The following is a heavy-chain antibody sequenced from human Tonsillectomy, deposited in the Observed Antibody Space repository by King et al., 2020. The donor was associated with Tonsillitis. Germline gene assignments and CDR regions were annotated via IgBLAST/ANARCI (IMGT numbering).Heavy chain of an antibody. CDR3: ARRYRGRMDV. D-gene: IGHD5-18*01. V-gene: IGHV6-1*01. Sequence: VQPQQSGPRLVKPSQTLSLTCAIFGDTVSSRSATWDWIRQSPSRGLEWLGRAYYLSKLYIDYAVSVKSRITIKPDTSKNQFSLQLDSVTPDDTAVYFCARRYRGRMDVWGQGTTVTVSS. J-gene: IGHJ6*02. CDR1: GDTVSSRSAT. CDR2: AYYLSKLYI.